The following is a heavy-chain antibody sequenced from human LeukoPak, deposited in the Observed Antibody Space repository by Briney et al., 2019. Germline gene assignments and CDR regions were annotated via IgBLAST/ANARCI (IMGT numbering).Heavy chain of an antibody. CDR3: AKLVVVPAAMPRFDAFDI. CDR2: ISGSGGST. CDR1: GFTFSSYA. J-gene: IGHJ3*02. V-gene: IGHV3-23*01. Sequence: GGSLRPSCAASGFTFSSYAMSWVRQAPGKGLEWVSAISGSGGSTYYADSVKGRFTISRDNSKNTLYLQMNSLRAEDTAVYYCAKLVVVPAAMPRFDAFDIWGQGTMVTVSS. D-gene: IGHD2-2*01.